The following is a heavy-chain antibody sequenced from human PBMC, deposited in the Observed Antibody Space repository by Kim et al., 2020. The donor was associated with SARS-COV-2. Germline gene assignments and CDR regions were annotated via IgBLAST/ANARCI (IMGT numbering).Heavy chain of an antibody. CDR1: GDSVSSNSAA. CDR2: TYYRSKWYN. Sequence: SQTLSLTCAISGDSVSSNSAAWNWIRQSPSRGLEWLGRTYYRSKWYNDYAVSVKSRITINPDTSKNQFSLQLNSVTPEDTAVYYCARDRGDYYGSGSYLKENWFDPWGQGTLVTVSS. J-gene: IGHJ5*02. CDR3: ARDRGDYYGSGSYLKENWFDP. V-gene: IGHV6-1*01. D-gene: IGHD3-10*01.